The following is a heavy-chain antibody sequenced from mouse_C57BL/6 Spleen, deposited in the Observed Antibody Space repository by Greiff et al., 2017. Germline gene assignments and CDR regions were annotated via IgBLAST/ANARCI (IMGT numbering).Heavy chain of an antibody. CDR2: INPSSGYP. V-gene: IGHV1-7*01. Sequence: QVQLQQSGAELAKPGASVKLSCKASGYTFTSYWMHWVKQRPGPGLAWIGYINPSSGYPKYNQKFKDKATLTADKSSSTAYMQLSSLTYEDSAVXYCARKGITTVVNPAFDYWGQGTTLTVSS. J-gene: IGHJ2*01. CDR1: GYTFTSYW. D-gene: IGHD1-1*01. CDR3: ARKGITTVVNPAFDY.